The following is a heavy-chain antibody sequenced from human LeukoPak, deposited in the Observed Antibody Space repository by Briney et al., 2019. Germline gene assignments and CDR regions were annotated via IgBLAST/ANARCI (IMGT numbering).Heavy chain of an antibody. CDR3: AKDLGYSYVPGYYMDV. D-gene: IGHD5-18*01. CDR1: GFTFSTYA. Sequence: GGSLRLSCAASGFTFSTYAMSWVRQAPGKGLEWVSAISGSGGSTYYADSVKGRVTISRDNSKNTLYLQMNSLRAEDTAVYYCAKDLGYSYVPGYYMDVWGKGTTVTVSS. J-gene: IGHJ6*03. CDR2: ISGSGGST. V-gene: IGHV3-23*01.